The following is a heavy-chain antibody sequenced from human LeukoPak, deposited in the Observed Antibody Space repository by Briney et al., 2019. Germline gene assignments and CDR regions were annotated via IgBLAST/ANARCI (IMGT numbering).Heavy chain of an antibody. D-gene: IGHD3-3*01. CDR3: ARAPYDFWSGYLDY. V-gene: IGHV3-23*01. Sequence: GGSLRLSCAASGFTFSNYAMGWVRQAPGKGLEWVSTIGTGGDTYYADSVKGRFTISRDNSKNTLYLQMNSLRAEDTAVYYCARAPYDFWSGYLDYWGQGTLVTVSS. CDR2: IGTGGDT. CDR1: GFTFSNYA. J-gene: IGHJ4*02.